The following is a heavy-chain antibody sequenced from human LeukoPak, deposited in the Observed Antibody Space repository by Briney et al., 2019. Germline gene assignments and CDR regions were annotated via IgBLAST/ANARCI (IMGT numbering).Heavy chain of an antibody. Sequence: SETLYLTCAVYGGSFSGSYWSRIRQPPGKGLEWIGEINHSGSTNYNPSLKSRVTISVDTSKNQFSLKLSSVTAADTAVYYCARSLGAFDIWGQGTMVTVSS. D-gene: IGHD7-27*01. CDR2: INHSGST. J-gene: IGHJ3*02. CDR1: GGSFSGSY. CDR3: ARSLGAFDI. V-gene: IGHV4-34*01.